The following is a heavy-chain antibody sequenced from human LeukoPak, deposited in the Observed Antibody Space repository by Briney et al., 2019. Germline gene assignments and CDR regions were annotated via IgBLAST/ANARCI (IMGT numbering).Heavy chain of an antibody. Sequence: GGSLRLSCAVSGFTFSSYAMSWVRQAPGKGLEWVSAISGSGGSTYYADSEKGRFTISRDNSKNTLYLQMNSLRAEDTAVYYCAKEVDTAMETGALDPWGQGTLVTVSS. J-gene: IGHJ5*02. V-gene: IGHV3-23*01. CDR1: GFTFSSYA. D-gene: IGHD5-18*01. CDR3: AKEVDTAMETGALDP. CDR2: ISGSGGST.